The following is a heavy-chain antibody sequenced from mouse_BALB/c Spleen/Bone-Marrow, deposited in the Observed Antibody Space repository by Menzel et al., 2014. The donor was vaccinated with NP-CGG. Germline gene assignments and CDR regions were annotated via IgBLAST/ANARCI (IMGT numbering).Heavy chain of an antibody. Sequence: VKRMESGAELAKPGASVKMSCKASGYTFSSYWMHWVKQRPGQGLEWIGYINPSTGYTEYNQKFKDKATLTADKSSSTAYMQLSSPTSEDSAVYYCARSPHYYDLDYWGQGTTLTVSS. CDR2: INPSTGYT. J-gene: IGHJ2*01. CDR3: ARSPHYYDLDY. CDR1: GYTFSSYW. V-gene: IGHV1-7*01. D-gene: IGHD1-2*01.